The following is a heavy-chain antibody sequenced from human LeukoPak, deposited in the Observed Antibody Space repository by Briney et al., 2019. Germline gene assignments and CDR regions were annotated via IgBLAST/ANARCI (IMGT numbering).Heavy chain of an antibody. Sequence: GGSLRLSCVASGFTFSSYAMTWVRQIPEKGVEWVSSFSDSGNITHYADSVKGRFTVSRDNFRNLLYLQMSSLRAEDTRVYYCAKDRWDGSGNTFDSWGQGTLVTVSS. CDR1: GFTFSSYA. V-gene: IGHV3-23*01. CDR2: FSDSGNIT. J-gene: IGHJ4*02. CDR3: AKDRWDGSGNTFDS. D-gene: IGHD3-10*01.